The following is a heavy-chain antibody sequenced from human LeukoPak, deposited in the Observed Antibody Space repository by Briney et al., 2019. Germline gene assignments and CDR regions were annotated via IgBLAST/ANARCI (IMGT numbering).Heavy chain of an antibody. CDR1: GGSFSGYF. CDR3: ARRYDDLGSPLND. V-gene: IGHV4-34*01. J-gene: IGHJ4*02. CDR2: INHSGNT. Sequence: NPSETLSLTCAVYGGSFSGYFWSWIRQPPGKGLDWIGEINHSGNTNYNPSLKSRAAISVDTPKSQFSLKLSSVTAADTAVYYCARRYDDLGSPLNDWGRGTLVTVSS. D-gene: IGHD3-10*01.